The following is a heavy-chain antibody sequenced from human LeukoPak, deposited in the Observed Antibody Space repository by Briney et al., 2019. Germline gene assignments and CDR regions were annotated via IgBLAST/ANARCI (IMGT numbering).Heavy chain of an antibody. D-gene: IGHD5-12*01. J-gene: IGHJ4*02. CDR3: ARGRVATILMGFDY. V-gene: IGHV3-23*01. Sequence: GGSLRLSCAASGFTFDDYGMSWVRQAPGKGLEWVSAISGSGGSTYYADSVKGRFTISRDNSKNTLYLQMNSLRAEDTAVYYCARGRVATILMGFDYWGQGTLVTVSS. CDR1: GFTFDDYG. CDR2: ISGSGGST.